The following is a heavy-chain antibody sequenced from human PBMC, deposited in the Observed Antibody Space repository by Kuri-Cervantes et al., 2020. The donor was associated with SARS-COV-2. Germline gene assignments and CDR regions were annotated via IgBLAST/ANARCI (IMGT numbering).Heavy chain of an antibody. Sequence: GESLKISCAGSGFTFSSYPMHWVRQAPGKGLEWVSIISFDGNVEYYADSVKGRFTISRDNSKNTLYLQMNSLRAEDTAVYYCARGGRVRSSGWSDAFDIWGQGTMVTVSS. CDR2: ISFDGNVE. V-gene: IGHV3-30-3*01. J-gene: IGHJ3*02. D-gene: IGHD6-19*01. CDR1: GFTFSSYP. CDR3: ARGGRVRSSGWSDAFDI.